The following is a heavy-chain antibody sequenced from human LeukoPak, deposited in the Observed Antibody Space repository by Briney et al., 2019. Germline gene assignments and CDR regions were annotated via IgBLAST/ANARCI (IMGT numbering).Heavy chain of an antibody. CDR1: GYTFTGYY. CDR2: INPNSGGT. D-gene: IGHD3-9*01. CDR3: ASFRSPYYDILTGYYKANWYYFDY. Sequence: ASVEVSCKASGYTFTGYYMHWVRQAPGQGLEWMGWINPNSGGTNYAQKFQGRVTMTRDTSISTAYMELSRLRSDDTAVYYCASFRSPYYDILTGYYKANWYYFDYWGQGTLVTVSS. V-gene: IGHV1-2*02. J-gene: IGHJ4*02.